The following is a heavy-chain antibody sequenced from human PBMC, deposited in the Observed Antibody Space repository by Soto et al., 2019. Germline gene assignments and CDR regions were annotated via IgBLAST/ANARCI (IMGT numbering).Heavy chain of an antibody. Sequence: PVGSLRLSCTASGFTFGDYAMSWVRQAPGKGLEWVGFIRSKAYGGTTEYAASVKGRFTISRDDSKSIAYLQMNSLKTEDTAVYYCLTTVTFPTRFDPWGQGTLVTVSS. D-gene: IGHD4-4*01. V-gene: IGHV3-49*04. CDR1: GFTFGDYA. CDR3: LTTVTFPTRFDP. CDR2: IRSKAYGGTT. J-gene: IGHJ5*02.